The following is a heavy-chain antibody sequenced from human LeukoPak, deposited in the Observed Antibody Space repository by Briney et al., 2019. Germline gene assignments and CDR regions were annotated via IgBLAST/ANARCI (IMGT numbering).Heavy chain of an antibody. Sequence: GGSLRLSHAASGLSFSTYAMSWVRQVPGKGLEWVSGISGSGGSTYYADSVKGRFTISRDNSKNTLDLQMTSLRADDTAVFYCVRGGGYSGYLFYLESWGQGTPVTVSS. D-gene: IGHD5-12*01. J-gene: IGHJ4*02. CDR2: ISGSGGST. CDR3: VRGGGYSGYLFYLES. CDR1: GLSFSTYA. V-gene: IGHV3-23*01.